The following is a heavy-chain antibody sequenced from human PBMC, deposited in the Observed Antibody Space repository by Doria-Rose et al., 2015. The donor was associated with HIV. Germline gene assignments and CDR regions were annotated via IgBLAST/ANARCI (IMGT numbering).Heavy chain of an antibody. D-gene: IGHD6-6*01. CDR1: T. CDR2: ISSDGSDK. J-gene: IGHJ4*02. CDR3: ARDRPTYSSSPLDF. Sequence: TMHWVRQAPGKGLAWVAVISSDGSDKYYADSVKGRFIISRDNSNNTLYLQMNSLRAEDTALYYCARDRPTYSSSPLDFWGQGTLVTVSS. V-gene: IGHV3-30*04.